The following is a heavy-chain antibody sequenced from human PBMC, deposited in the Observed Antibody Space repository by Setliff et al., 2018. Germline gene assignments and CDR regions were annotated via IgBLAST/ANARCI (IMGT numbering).Heavy chain of an antibody. V-gene: IGHV1-46*03. CDR2: INPSGGLT. CDR1: GYTLTNYY. Sequence: ASVKVSCKASGYTLTNYYMHWVRQAPGQGLEWMGIINPSGGLTRYAQKFQGRVTMTRDTSTSTVYMEVCSLRSEDTAVYYCARDRYYNSWSGTSITAPHDAFDIWGQGTMVTVSS. CDR3: ARDRYYNSWSGTSITAPHDAFDI. J-gene: IGHJ3*02. D-gene: IGHD3-3*01.